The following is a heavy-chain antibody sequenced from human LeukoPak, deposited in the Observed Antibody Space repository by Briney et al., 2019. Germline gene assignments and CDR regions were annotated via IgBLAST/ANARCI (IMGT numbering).Heavy chain of an antibody. CDR1: GFNFRSST. J-gene: IGHJ4*02. CDR2: MKEDGSEI. V-gene: IGHV3-7*01. CDR3: ATGGALRGHFAY. Sequence: PGGSLRLSCAVAGFNFRSSTMTWVRQAPGKGPEWVAKMKEDGSEIQYVDSVRGRFTISRDNAKNSLYLQMNSLRAEDTAVYYCATGGALRGHFAYWGQGTLVTVSS. D-gene: IGHD2-8*02.